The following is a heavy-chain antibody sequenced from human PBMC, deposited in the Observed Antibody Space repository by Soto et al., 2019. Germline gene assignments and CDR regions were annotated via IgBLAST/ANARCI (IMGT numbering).Heavy chain of an antibody. V-gene: IGHV4-59*01. Sequence: WISKTQGKGLEWIGYVYSGGGTNYSPSFMGRVTISVDTTDNQFSLKLNSVTAADTAVYYCAIDKAPMCPHYFFSVMDVWRHGTTDTVS. CDR2: VYSGGGT. J-gene: IGHJ6*02. CDR3: AIDKAPMCPHYFFSVMDV. D-gene: IGHD3-3*01.